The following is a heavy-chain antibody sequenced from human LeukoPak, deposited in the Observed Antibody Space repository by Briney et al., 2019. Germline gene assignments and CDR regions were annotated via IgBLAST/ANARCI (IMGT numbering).Heavy chain of an antibody. J-gene: IGHJ4*02. Sequence: GGSLRLSCAASGFTFSGSAMHWVRQASGKGLEWVGRIRSKANSYATAYAASVKGRFTISRDDSKNTAYLQMNSLRAEDTALYYCAKSFDGAITMASGDYWGQGTLVTVSS. CDR3: AKSFDGAITMASGDY. D-gene: IGHD3-10*01. V-gene: IGHV3-73*01. CDR2: IRSKANSYAT. CDR1: GFTFSGSA.